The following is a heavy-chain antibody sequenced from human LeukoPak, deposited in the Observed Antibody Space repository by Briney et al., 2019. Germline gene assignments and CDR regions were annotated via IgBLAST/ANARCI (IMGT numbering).Heavy chain of an antibody. CDR3: ARGGQGDGYSADEAFDF. CDR2: TYYRSKWYN. CDR1: GDSVSSNSAA. Sequence: SQTLSLTCAISGDSVSSNSAACNWIRQSPSRGLEWLGRTYYRSKWYNDYAVSVKSRITINPDTSKNQFSLQLNSVTPEDTAVYYCARGGQGDGYSADEAFDFWGQGTMVTVSS. D-gene: IGHD5-24*01. V-gene: IGHV6-1*01. J-gene: IGHJ3*01.